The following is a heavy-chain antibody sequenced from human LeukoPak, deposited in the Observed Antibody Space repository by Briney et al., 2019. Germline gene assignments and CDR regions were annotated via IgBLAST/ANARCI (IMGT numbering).Heavy chain of an antibody. CDR2: IKQDGSEK. J-gene: IGHJ4*02. D-gene: IGHD3-10*01. CDR3: ARDPYGSGSYYY. CDR1: GFTFSSYW. Sequence: GGSLRLSCAASGFTFSSYWISWVRQAPGKGLEWVANIKQDGSEKYYVDSVKGRFTISRDNAKNSLYLQMNSLRAEDTAVYYCARDPYGSGSYYYWGQGTLVTVSS. V-gene: IGHV3-7*01.